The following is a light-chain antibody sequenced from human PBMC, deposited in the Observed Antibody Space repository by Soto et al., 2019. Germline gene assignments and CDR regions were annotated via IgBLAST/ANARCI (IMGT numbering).Light chain of an antibody. V-gene: IGKV1-5*01. Sequence: DIQMTQSPSTLSASVGDRITITCRASQRVSRRLALFQQKPGKAPKLLIYDASSLESGVPSRISGMRSGPEFTLTISSLQPDDCATYYCHSYNSYSLHTCGQGTKLEIK. CDR2: DAS. CDR3: HSYNSYSLHT. J-gene: IGKJ2*01. CDR1: QRVSRR.